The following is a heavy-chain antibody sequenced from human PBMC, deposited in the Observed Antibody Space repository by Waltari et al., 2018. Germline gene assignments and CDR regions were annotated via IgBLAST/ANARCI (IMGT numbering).Heavy chain of an antibody. V-gene: IGHV3-48*03. Sequence: EVQLVESGGGWVQPGGSLRRSCAAAGFTFSSYEMNWVRQAPGEGLEWGSYISSSGSTIYYADSVKGRFTISRDNAKNSLYLQMNSLRAEDTAVYYCARGGAGILWFGERPGRYYYYGMDVWGQGTTVTVSS. CDR1: GFTFSSYE. D-gene: IGHD3-10*01. J-gene: IGHJ6*02. CDR3: ARGGAGILWFGERPGRYYYYGMDV. CDR2: ISSSGSTI.